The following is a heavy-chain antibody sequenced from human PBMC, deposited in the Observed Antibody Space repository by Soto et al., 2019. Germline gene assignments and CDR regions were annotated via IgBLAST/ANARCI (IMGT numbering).Heavy chain of an antibody. V-gene: IGHV3-7*01. CDR3: AREAQGYCSGTRCPEDYYYYYYYMDV. D-gene: IGHD2-2*01. Sequence: GGSLRLSCAASGFTFSNYWMSWVRQAPGKGLEWVANIKHDGSEKYYVDSVRGRFTISRDNAKNSLYLQMNSLRAEDTAVYYCAREAQGYCSGTRCPEDYYYYYYYMDVWGKGTTVTVSS. J-gene: IGHJ6*03. CDR1: GFTFSNYW. CDR2: IKHDGSEK.